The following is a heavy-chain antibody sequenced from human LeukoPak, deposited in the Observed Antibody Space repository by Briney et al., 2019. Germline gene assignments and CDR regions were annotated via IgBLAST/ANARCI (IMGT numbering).Heavy chain of an antibody. J-gene: IGHJ4*02. V-gene: IGHV4-59*01. CDR2: IYYSGST. CDR1: GGSISSYY. D-gene: IGHD1-1*01. Sequence: SETLSLTCTVSGGSISSYYWSWIRQPPGKGLEWIGYIYYSGSTNYNPSLKSRVTISVDTSKNQFSLKLSSVTAADTAVYYCARWKGINSYFDYWGQGTPVTVSS. CDR3: ARWKGINSYFDY.